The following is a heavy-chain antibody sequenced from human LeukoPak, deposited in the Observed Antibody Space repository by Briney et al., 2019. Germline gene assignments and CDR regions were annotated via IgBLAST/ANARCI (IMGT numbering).Heavy chain of an antibody. V-gene: IGHV1-18*01. D-gene: IGHD6-13*01. CDR1: GYTFTSYG. CDR2: ISAYNGNT. J-gene: IGHJ4*02. Sequence: ASVKVSCKASGYTFTSYGISWVRQAPGQGLEWMGWISAYNGNTNYAQKLQGRVTMTTDTSTSTAYMVLRSLRSDGTAVYYCARDQVGIAAAVPIDYWGQGTLVTVSS. CDR3: ARDQVGIAAAVPIDY.